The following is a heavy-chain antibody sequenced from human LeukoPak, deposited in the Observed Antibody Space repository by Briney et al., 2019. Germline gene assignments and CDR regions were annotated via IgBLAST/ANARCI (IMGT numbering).Heavy chain of an antibody. J-gene: IGHJ6*02. CDR3: ARDAIAAADYGMDV. CDR2: ISYDGSNK. D-gene: IGHD6-13*01. V-gene: IGHV3-30*04. CDR1: GFTFSSYA. Sequence: PGRSLRLSCAASGFTFSSYAMHWVRQAPGKGLEWVAVISYDGSNKYYADSVKGRFTISRDNSKNTLYLQMNSLRAEDTAVYYCARDAIAAADYGMDVWGQGTTVTVSS.